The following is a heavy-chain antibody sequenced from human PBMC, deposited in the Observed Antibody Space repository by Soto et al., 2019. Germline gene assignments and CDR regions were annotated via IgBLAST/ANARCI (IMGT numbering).Heavy chain of an antibody. CDR3: ARDCSSTSCTGFDP. Sequence: SETLSLTCAVSGGSISSCGYSWSWIRQPPGKGLEWIGYIYHSGSTYYSPSLKSRVTISVDRSKNQFSLKLSSVTAADTAVYYCARDCSSTSCTGFDPWGQGTLVTVSS. CDR2: IYHSGST. J-gene: IGHJ5*02. CDR1: GGSISSCGYS. V-gene: IGHV4-30-2*01. D-gene: IGHD2-2*01.